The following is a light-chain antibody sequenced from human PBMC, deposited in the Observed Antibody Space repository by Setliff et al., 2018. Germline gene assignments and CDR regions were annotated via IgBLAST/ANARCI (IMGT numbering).Light chain of an antibody. Sequence: QSALTQPPSVSGSPGHSVTISCTGTSSDVGGYNRVSWYQHPPGRAPKFIIYDVRYRPSGVSNRFSGSKSGNTASLTISGLQAEDEADYYCFSYASSGSYVFGTGTKVTVL. J-gene: IGLJ1*01. CDR1: SSDVGGYNR. V-gene: IGLV2-18*02. CDR2: DVR. CDR3: FSYASSGSYV.